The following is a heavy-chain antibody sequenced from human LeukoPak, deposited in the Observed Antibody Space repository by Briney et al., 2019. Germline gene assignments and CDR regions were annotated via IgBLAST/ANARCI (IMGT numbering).Heavy chain of an antibody. D-gene: IGHD5-24*01. CDR3: ASLSVWELATHPGGSFDY. V-gene: IGHV4-30-4*01. CDR2: IYYSGST. CDR1: GGLTSSGDYY. Sequence: SETLSLTCTVSGGLTSSGDYYWSWIRQSPAKGLEWIGQIYYSGSTLYSPSLKSRLTISLDTSKNQFSLRLNSVTGADTAVYFCASLSVWELATHPGGSFDYWGRGILVTVSS. J-gene: IGHJ4*02.